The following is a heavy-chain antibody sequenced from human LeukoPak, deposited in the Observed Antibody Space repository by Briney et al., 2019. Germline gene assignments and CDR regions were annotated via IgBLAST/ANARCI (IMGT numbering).Heavy chain of an antibody. CDR3: ARETRDYCVSGNYYFDY. CDR1: GGSFSGYY. CDR2: INYSGNT. Sequence: SETLSLTCAVYGGSFSGYYWSWIRQPPGKGLEWIGEINYSGNTNYNPSLKSRVTISLDTSKNQFSLKLSSVTAADTAVYYCARETRDYCVSGNYYFDYWGQGTLVTVSS. V-gene: IGHV4-34*01. D-gene: IGHD3-10*01. J-gene: IGHJ4*02.